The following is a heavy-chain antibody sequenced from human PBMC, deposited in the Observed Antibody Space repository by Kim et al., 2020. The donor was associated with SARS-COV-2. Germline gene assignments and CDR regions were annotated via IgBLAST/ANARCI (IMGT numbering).Heavy chain of an antibody. V-gene: IGHV3-23*01. CDR2: ISGSGGGS. J-gene: IGHJ6*02. Sequence: GGSLRLSCAASGFTFSSYAMSWVRQAPGQGLEWVSAISGSGGGSYYADSVKGRFTTSRDNAKNTLYLQMNSLRAEDTAVYYCVKDIRRGSEGMDVWGQGTTVTVSS. CDR3: VKDIRRGSEGMDV. D-gene: IGHD3-10*01. CDR1: GFTFSSYA.